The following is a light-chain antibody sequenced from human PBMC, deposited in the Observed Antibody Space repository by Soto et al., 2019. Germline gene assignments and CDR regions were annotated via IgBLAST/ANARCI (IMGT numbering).Light chain of an antibody. CDR2: GIS. J-gene: IGKJ5*01. CDR1: QRVSSGH. CDR3: QYYDYPPT. Sequence: EIVLTQSPGTLYLSPGERATLSCRASQRVSSGHLAWYQQKPGQAPRLLIYGISSRATGTPDRISGSGSGTDFTLTISRLEPEDFAVYSCQYYDYPPTFGQGTRLEIK. V-gene: IGKV3-20*01.